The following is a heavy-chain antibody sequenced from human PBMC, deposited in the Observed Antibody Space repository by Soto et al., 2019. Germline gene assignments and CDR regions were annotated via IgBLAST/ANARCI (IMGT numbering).Heavy chain of an antibody. D-gene: IGHD2-2*01. V-gene: IGHV1-3*01. CDR2: ISGGTGNT. CDR3: AKERNFVVVVPAAGTFES. J-gene: IGHJ4*02. CDR1: GYTFTDYP. Sequence: QVQLVQSGAEVKEPGASVKVYCKASGYTFTDYPIHWVRQTPGQRLEWMGWISGGTGNTNYSPNIYARVTFDRARSASTASMELRNLRSEDTAAYYCAKERNFVVVVPAAGTFESWGQGTLVTVS.